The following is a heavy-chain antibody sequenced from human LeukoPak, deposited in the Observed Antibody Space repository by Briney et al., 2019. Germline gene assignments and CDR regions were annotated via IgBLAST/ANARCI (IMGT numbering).Heavy chain of an antibody. V-gene: IGHV4-59*01. CDR1: GGSINTYY. CDR3: ARAHISVAGTLGY. J-gene: IGHJ4*02. D-gene: IGHD6-19*01. CDR2: IYYTGST. Sequence: SQTLSLTCTVSGGSINTYYWSWIRQPPGKGLEWVGYIYYTGSTNYNPSLKSRVTISVDTSKNQISLKLTSVTAADTAVYYCARAHISVAGTLGYWGQGTLVTVSS.